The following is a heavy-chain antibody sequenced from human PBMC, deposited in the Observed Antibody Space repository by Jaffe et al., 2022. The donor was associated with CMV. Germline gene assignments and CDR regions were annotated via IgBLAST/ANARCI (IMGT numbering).Heavy chain of an antibody. Sequence: QVTLKESGPVLVKPTETLTLTCTVSGFSLSNARMGVSWIRQPPGKALEWLAHIFSNDEKSYSTSLKSRLTISKDTSKSQVVLTMTNMDPVDTATYYCARVMVRGVFFVSPWRPYYFDYWGQGTLVTVSS. CDR2: IFSNDEK. CDR3: ARVMVRGVFFVSPWRPYYFDY. D-gene: IGHD3-10*01. V-gene: IGHV2-26*01. J-gene: IGHJ4*02. CDR1: GFSLSNARMG.